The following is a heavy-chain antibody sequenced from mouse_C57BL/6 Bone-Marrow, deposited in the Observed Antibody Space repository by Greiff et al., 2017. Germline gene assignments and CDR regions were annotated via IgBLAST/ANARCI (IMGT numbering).Heavy chain of an antibody. Sequence: QVQLQQPGAELVKPGASVKMSCKASGYTFTSYWITWVKQRPGQGLEWIGDIYPGSGSTNYNEKFKSKATLTVDTSSSTAYMQLSSLTSEDSAVYYCAREDYYVSSYGEYVDVWGTGTTVTVSS. V-gene: IGHV1-55*01. J-gene: IGHJ1*03. D-gene: IGHD1-1*01. CDR1: GYTFTSYW. CDR2: IYPGSGST. CDR3: AREDYYVSSYGEYVDV.